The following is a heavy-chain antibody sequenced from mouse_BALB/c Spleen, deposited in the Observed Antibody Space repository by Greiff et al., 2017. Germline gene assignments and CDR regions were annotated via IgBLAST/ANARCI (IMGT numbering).Heavy chain of an antibody. CDR2: ISNGGGST. V-gene: IGHV5-12-2*01. CDR1: GFTFSSYT. CDR3: ARHDDYGVLAY. D-gene: IGHD2-4*01. J-gene: IGHJ3*01. Sequence: EVKLVESGGGLVQPGGSLKLSCAASGFTFSSYTMSWVRQTPEKRLEWVAYISNGGGSTYYPDTVKGRFTISRDNAKNTLYLQMSSLKSEDTAMYYCARHDDYGVLAYWGQGTLVTVSA.